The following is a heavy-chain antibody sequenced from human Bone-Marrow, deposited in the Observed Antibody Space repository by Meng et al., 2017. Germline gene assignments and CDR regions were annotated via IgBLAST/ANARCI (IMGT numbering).Heavy chain of an antibody. V-gene: IGHV4-31*01. CDR2: IYYSGST. CDR3: ARTYYDFWSGYYYLDY. D-gene: IGHD3-3*01. J-gene: IGHJ4*02. CDR1: GGSISSGGYY. Sequence: QVQRQESGPGLVKPSQTLSLTCTVSGGSISSGGYYWSWIRQHPGKGLEWIGYIYYSGSTYYNPSLKSLVTISVDTSKNQFSLKLSSVTAADTAVYYCARTYYDFWSGYYYLDYWGQGTLVTVSS.